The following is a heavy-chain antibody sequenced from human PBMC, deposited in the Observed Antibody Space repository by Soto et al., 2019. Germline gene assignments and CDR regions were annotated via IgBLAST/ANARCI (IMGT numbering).Heavy chain of an antibody. CDR1: GYSFTGYF. J-gene: IGHJ4*02. Sequence: QVQLVQSGAEVKKPGASVKVSCKASGYSFTGYFMHWVRQVPGQGLEWMGWTNPKSGVTKYPQKVQGRVTLARGTSLSTAYLEANQLGTCRQGVFFCGKAPFRLQFGSGGYWGQGTPVHGPS. CDR3: GKAPFRLQFGSGGY. CDR2: TNPKSGVT. D-gene: IGHD3-10*01. V-gene: IGHV1-2*02.